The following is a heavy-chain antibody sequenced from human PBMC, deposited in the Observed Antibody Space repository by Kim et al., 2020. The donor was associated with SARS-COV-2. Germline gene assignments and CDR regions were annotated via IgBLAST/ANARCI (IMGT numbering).Heavy chain of an antibody. J-gene: IGHJ4*02. Sequence: STNYNPSLKSRVTISVDTSKNQFSLKLSSVTAADTAVYYCASKGYTTFDYWGQGTLVTVSS. CDR2: ST. CDR3: ASKGYTTFDY. D-gene: IGHD5-12*01. V-gene: IGHV4-34*01.